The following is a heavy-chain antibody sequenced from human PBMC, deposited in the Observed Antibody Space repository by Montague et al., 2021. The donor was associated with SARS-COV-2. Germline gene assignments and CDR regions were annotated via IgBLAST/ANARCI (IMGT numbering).Heavy chain of an antibody. CDR1: GFSLSINGVG. CDR3: ARGHWDGSGKYRPGY. V-gene: IGHV2-5*02. CDR2: IYWDDNP. D-gene: IGHD3-10*01. J-gene: IGHJ4*02. Sequence: PALVKPTQTLTLTCTFSGFSLSINGVGVGWIRQPPGKALEWLAMIYWDDNPHYSPSLKSRLIITKDTSKNQVVLTMTNMDPVDTATYYCARGHWDGSGKYRPGYWGQGTLVTVAS.